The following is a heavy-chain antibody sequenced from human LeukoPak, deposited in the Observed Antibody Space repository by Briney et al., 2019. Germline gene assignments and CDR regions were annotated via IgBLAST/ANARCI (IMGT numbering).Heavy chain of an antibody. Sequence: GGSLRLSCAASGFTVSSNYMSWVRQAPGKGLEWVSVIYSGGSTYYADSVEGRFTISRDNSKNTLYLQMNSLRAEDTAVYYCARWSSSWEFDYWGQGTLVTVSS. J-gene: IGHJ4*02. D-gene: IGHD6-13*01. V-gene: IGHV3-53*01. CDR2: IYSGGST. CDR1: GFTVSSNY. CDR3: ARWSSSWEFDY.